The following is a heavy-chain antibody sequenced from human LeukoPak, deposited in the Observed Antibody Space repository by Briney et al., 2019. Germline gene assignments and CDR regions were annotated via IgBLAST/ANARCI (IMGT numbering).Heavy chain of an antibody. J-gene: IGHJ6*02. CDR1: GGSISSGGYY. V-gene: IGHV4-30-2*01. CDR2: IYHSGST. CDR3: ARDYYYYGMDV. Sequence: SETLSLTCTVSGGSISSGGYYWSWIRQHPGKGLEWIGYIYHSGSTYYNPSLKSRVTISVDRSKNQFSLKLSSVTAADTAVYYCARDYYYYGMDVWGQGTTVTVSS.